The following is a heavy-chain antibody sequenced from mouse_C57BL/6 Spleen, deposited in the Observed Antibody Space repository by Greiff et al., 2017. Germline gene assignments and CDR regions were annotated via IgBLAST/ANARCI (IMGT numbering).Heavy chain of an antibody. CDR1: GYTFTSYW. CDR3: ARPYYDYDVWFAY. Sequence: VQLQQSGAELAKPGASVKLSCKASGYTFTSYWMHWVKQRPGQGLEWIGYINPSSGYTKYNQKFKDKATLTADKSSSTAYMQLSSLTYEVSAVYYCARPYYDYDVWFAYWGQGTLVTVSA. D-gene: IGHD2-4*01. J-gene: IGHJ3*01. V-gene: IGHV1-7*01. CDR2: INPSSGYT.